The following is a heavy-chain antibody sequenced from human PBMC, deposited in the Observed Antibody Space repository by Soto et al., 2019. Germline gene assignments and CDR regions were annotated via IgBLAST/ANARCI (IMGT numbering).Heavy chain of an antibody. CDR1: GFTFSSYA. D-gene: IGHD3-9*01. J-gene: IGHJ4*02. CDR3: ARDRRDDILTGYYIPALYFDY. Sequence: GGSLRLSCAASGFTFSSYAMHWVRQAPGKGLEWVAVISYDGSNKYYADSVKGRFTISRDNSKNTLYLQMNSLRAEDTAVYYCARDRRDDILTGYYIPALYFDYWGQGTLVTVSS. V-gene: IGHV3-30-3*01. CDR2: ISYDGSNK.